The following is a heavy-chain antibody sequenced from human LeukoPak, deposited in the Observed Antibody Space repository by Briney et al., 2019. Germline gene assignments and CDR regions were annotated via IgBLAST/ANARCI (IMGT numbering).Heavy chain of an antibody. Sequence: GGSLRLSCAASGFTFSSYGMHWVRQAPGKGLEWVAFIRYDGSNKYYADSVKGRSTISRDNSKNTLYLQMNSLRAEDTAVYYCAKDVSATFDYWGQGTLVTVSS. D-gene: IGHD2-8*01. CDR3: AKDVSATFDY. V-gene: IGHV3-30*02. CDR1: GFTFSSYG. J-gene: IGHJ4*02. CDR2: IRYDGSNK.